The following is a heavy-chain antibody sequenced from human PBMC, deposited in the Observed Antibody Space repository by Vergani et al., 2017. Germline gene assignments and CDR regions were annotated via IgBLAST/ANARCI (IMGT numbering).Heavy chain of an antibody. Sequence: QVQLVQSGSEVRKPGASVKVACQVSGYSLPELTIHWVRQAPGKGLEWMGGFDPEHGEVTFAHHIQGSVTMNEDRSTDTAYMELSSLRPEGTALYYCASVTDYYDSSGYYLDYWGQGTLVTVSS. CDR1: GYSLPELT. CDR2: FDPEHGEV. CDR3: ASVTDYYDSSGYYLDY. D-gene: IGHD3-22*01. V-gene: IGHV1-24*01. J-gene: IGHJ4*02.